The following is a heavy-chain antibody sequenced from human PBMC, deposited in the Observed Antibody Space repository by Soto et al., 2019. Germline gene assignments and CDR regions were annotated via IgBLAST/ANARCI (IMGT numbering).Heavy chain of an antibody. CDR3: TTDHRPPDYDLWSGYYFY. CDR2: IKSKSDGGTT. J-gene: IGHJ4*02. CDR1: GFTFSNAW. D-gene: IGHD3-3*01. V-gene: IGHV3-15*01. Sequence: EVQLVESGGVLVKPGGSLRLSCAASGFTFSNAWMSWVRQAPGKGLEWVGRIKSKSDGGTTDYAAPVKGRFTISRDDSKNTLYLQMNSLKTEDTAVYYCTTDHRPPDYDLWSGYYFYWGQGTLVTVSS.